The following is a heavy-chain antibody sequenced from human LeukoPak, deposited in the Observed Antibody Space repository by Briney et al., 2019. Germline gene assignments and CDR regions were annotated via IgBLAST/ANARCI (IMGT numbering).Heavy chain of an antibody. Sequence: PGGSLRLSCAASGFTFSRHWMSWVRQAPGKGLEWVANIKQDGSEKYYADSVKGRFTISRDNSKNTLYLQMNSLRGEDTAVYYCAKRSGDSSGWYALGYWGQGTLVTVSS. CDR1: GFTFSRHW. CDR2: IKQDGSEK. J-gene: IGHJ4*02. D-gene: IGHD6-19*01. CDR3: AKRSGDSSGWYALGY. V-gene: IGHV3-7*02.